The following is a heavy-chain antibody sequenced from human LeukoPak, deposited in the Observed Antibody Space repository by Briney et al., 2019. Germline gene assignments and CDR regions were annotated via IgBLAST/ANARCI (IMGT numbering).Heavy chain of an antibody. D-gene: IGHD1-7*01. CDR2: IYYSGST. CDR3: ASDPPFNYAPSYYFDY. J-gene: IGHJ4*02. Sequence: SETLSLTCTVSGGSINSYYWNWIRQPPGKGLEWIGYIYYSGSTTYNPSLKSRVTISVDTSKNQFSLKLSSVTAADMAVYYCASDPPFNYAPSYYFDYWGQGTLVTVSS. CDR1: GGSINSYY. V-gene: IGHV4-59*01.